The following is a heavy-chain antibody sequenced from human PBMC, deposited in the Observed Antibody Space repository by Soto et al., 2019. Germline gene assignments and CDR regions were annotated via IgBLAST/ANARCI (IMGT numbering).Heavy chain of an antibody. CDR1: GYSFTGYY. CDR2: IIPHSGET. J-gene: IGHJ5*02. Sequence: QVQLVQSGAEVKRPGASVKVSCKASGYSFTGYYMHWVRQAPGQGLEWMGWIIPHSGETNYAQKFQARVTLTRATSISTAYMQLSGLTSDDTAVYYCARETDDFTNGAHDRWGQGTLVTVSS. CDR3: ARETDDFTNGAHDR. D-gene: IGHD4-4*01. V-gene: IGHV1-2*02.